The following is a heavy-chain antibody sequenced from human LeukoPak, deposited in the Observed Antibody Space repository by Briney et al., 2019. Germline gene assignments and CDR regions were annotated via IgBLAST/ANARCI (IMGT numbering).Heavy chain of an antibody. CDR1: GVPFTTYA. CDR3: AKRRDSSARAFDY. Sequence: GGSLRLSCAASGVPFTTYAMNWVRQAPGKGLEWVSVISSTGYTTYYADSVKDRFTVSRDNPQNTLYLQMNSLRAEDTAVYYCAKRRDSSARAFDYWGQGTLVTVSS. J-gene: IGHJ4*02. CDR2: ISSTGYTT. V-gene: IGHV3-23*01. D-gene: IGHD6-6*01.